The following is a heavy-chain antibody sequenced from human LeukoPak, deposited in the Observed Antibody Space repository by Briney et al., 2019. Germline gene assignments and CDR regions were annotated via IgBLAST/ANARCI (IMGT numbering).Heavy chain of an antibody. Sequence: SETLSLTCTVSGGSITSSSYYWGWIRQPPGKGLEWIGSIYYSGSTYYNPSLKSRVTISVDTSKNQFSLKLSSVTAADTAVYYCARPTSRTGASGNSNWFDPWGQGTLVTVSS. CDR1: GGSITSSSYY. CDR3: ARPTSRTGASGNSNWFDP. CDR2: IYYSGST. V-gene: IGHV4-39*07. D-gene: IGHD1-1*01. J-gene: IGHJ5*02.